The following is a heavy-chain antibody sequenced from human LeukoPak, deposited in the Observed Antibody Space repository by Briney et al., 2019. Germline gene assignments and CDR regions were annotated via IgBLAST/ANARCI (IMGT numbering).Heavy chain of an antibody. D-gene: IGHD2-15*01. V-gene: IGHV4-34*01. Sequence: SETLSLTCAVYGGSFSGYYWSWIRQPPGKGLEWIGEINHSGSTNYNPSLKSRVTISVDTSKNQFSLKLSSVTAADTAVYYCARGLVLGWFDPWGQGTLVTASS. J-gene: IGHJ5*02. CDR2: INHSGST. CDR1: GGSFSGYY. CDR3: ARGLVLGWFDP.